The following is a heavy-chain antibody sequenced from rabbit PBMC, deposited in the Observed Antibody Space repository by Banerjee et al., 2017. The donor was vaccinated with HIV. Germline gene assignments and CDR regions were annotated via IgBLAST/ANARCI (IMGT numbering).Heavy chain of an antibody. CDR2: IYPDYGTT. J-gene: IGHJ4*01. CDR1: GFSFSSGYD. D-gene: IGHD1-1*01. CDR3: AREGADSSGYNL. Sequence: QSLEESGGDLVKPGASLTLTCTASGFSFSSGYDMCWVRQAPGKGLEWIAYIYPDYGTTDYASWVNGRFTISKTSSTTVTLQMTSLTVADTATYFCAREGADSSGYNLWGPGTLVTVS. V-gene: IGHV1S40*01.